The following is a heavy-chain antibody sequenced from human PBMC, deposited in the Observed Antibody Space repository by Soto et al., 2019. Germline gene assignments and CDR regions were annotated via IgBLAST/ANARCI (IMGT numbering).Heavy chain of an antibody. CDR2: FFYSRNT. J-gene: IGHJ4*02. CDR3: ARDKITGLFDY. V-gene: IGHV4-39*02. CDR1: GGSISSTSSY. D-gene: IGHD2-8*02. Sequence: SETLSLTCTVSGGSISSTSSYWGWIRQAPGKGLEWIGSFFYSRNTYYNPSLKSRVAISVDTSKNQFSLKLTSVTAADTAVYYCARDKITGLFDYWGQGTLVT.